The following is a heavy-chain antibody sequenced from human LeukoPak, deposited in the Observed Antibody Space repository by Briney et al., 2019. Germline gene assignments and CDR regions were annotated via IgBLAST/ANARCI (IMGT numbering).Heavy chain of an antibody. CDR1: GYTFTSYG. J-gene: IGHJ5*02. CDR2: ISAYNGNT. V-gene: IGHV1-18*01. Sequence: GASVKVSCKASGYTFTSYGISWVRQDPGQGLEWMGWISAYNGNTNYAQKLQGRVTMTTDTSTSTAYMELRSLRSDDTAVYYCARANYGDYEGSDLNWFDPWGQGTLVIVSS. D-gene: IGHD4-17*01. CDR3: ARANYGDYEGSDLNWFDP.